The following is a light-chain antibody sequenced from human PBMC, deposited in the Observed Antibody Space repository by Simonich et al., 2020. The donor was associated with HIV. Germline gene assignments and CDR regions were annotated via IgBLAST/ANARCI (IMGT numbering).Light chain of an antibody. CDR1: QGVSNS. CDR3: QQYYSTLMYT. V-gene: IGKV1-NL1*01. CDR2: AAS. J-gene: IGKJ2*01. Sequence: DIQMTQSSSSLSASVGDRVTITCRASQGVSNSLAWYQQKPGKAPKLLLYAASRLESGVPSRFSGSGSGTDYTLTISSLQPEDFATYYCQQYYSTLMYTFGQGTKLEIK.